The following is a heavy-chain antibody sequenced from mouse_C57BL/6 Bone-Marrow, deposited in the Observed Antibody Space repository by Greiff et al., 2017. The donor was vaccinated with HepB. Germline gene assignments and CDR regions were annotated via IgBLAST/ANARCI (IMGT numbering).Heavy chain of an antibody. D-gene: IGHD2-2*01. CDR1: GYSITSGYY. Sequence: EVHLVESGPGLVKPSQSLSLTCSVTGYSITSGYYWNWIRQFPGNKLEWMGYISYDGSNNYNPSLKNRISITRDTSKNQFFLKLNSVTTEDTATYYCARVGGLLDYWGQGTTLTVSS. J-gene: IGHJ2*01. V-gene: IGHV3-6*01. CDR3: ARVGGLLDY. CDR2: ISYDGSN.